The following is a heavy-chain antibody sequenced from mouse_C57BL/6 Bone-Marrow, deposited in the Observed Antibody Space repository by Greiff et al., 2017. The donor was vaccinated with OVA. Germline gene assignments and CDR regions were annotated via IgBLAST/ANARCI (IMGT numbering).Heavy chain of an antibody. Sequence: VQVVESGPGLVAPSQSLSITCTVSGFSLTSYGVHWVRQPPGKGLEWLVVIWSDGSTTYNSALKSRLSISKDNSKSQVFLKMNSLQTDDTAMYYCARQGYDYDGYWYFDVWGTGTTVTVSS. CDR3: ARQGYDYDGYWYFDV. CDR1: GFSLTSYG. CDR2: IWSDGST. D-gene: IGHD2-4*01. J-gene: IGHJ1*03. V-gene: IGHV2-6-1*01.